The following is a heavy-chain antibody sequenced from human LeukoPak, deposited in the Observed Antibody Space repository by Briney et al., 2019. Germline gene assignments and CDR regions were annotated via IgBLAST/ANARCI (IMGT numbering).Heavy chain of an antibody. Sequence: ASVKVSCKAFGYTFTNNWMHWVRQAPGQGPEWMGLISPTGGSTAYAQKFQGRVTLTRDMSTSTDYLELSSLRSEDTAVYYCAKEGAWEIIMVRGVTTYYFDYWGQGTLVTVSS. D-gene: IGHD3-10*01. V-gene: IGHV1-46*01. CDR3: AKEGAWEIIMVRGVTTYYFDY. CDR2: ISPTGGST. CDR1: GYTFTNNW. J-gene: IGHJ4*02.